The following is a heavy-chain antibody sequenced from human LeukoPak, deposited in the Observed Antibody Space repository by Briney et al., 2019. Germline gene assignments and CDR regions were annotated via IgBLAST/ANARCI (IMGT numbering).Heavy chain of an antibody. V-gene: IGHV4-59*01. CDR2: IYYSGST. J-gene: IGHJ3*02. CDR1: GGSIISYY. D-gene: IGHD6-13*01. Sequence: SETLSLTCTVSGGSIISYYWSWIRQPPGKGLEWIGYIYYSGSTNYNPSLKSRVTISVDTSKNQFSLKLSSVTAADTAVYYCARVDSWYIAFDIWGQGTMVTVSS. CDR3: ARVDSWYIAFDI.